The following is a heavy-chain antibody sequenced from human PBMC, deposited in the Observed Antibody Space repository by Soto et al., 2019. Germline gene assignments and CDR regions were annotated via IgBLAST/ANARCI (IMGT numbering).Heavy chain of an antibody. D-gene: IGHD3-22*01. V-gene: IGHV1-69*06. Sequence: SVEVSCKASGGTFSSYAISWVRQAPGQGLEWMGGIIPIFGTANYAQKFQGRVTITADKSTSTAYMELSSLRSEDTAVYYCARWAYYYDSSGYLFDIWGQGTMVSV. J-gene: IGHJ3*02. CDR1: GGTFSSYA. CDR2: IIPIFGTA. CDR3: ARWAYYYDSSGYLFDI.